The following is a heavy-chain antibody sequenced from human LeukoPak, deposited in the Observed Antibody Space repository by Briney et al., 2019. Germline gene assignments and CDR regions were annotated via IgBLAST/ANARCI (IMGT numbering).Heavy chain of an antibody. J-gene: IGHJ4*02. Sequence: ASVKVSCKASGYTFTGYNIHWVRQAPGQGLEWMGRIITNNANSGATNYAQKFQGRVTMTRDTSTSTVYMELSSLRSEDTAVYYCARALRGYSGSYYEFGYWGQGTLVTVSS. V-gene: IGHV1-2*06. CDR1: GYTFTGYN. CDR2: IITNNANSGAT. D-gene: IGHD1-26*01. CDR3: ARALRGYSGSYYEFGY.